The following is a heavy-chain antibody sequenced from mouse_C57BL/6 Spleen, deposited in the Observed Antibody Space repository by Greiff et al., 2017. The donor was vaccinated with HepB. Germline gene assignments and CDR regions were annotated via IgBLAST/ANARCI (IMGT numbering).Heavy chain of an antibody. D-gene: IGHD2-14*01. V-gene: IGHV10-1*01. CDR3: VRQGYSGFAY. CDR1: GFSFNTYA. Sequence: DVQLQESGGGLVQPKGSLKLSCAASGFSFNTYAMNWVRQAPGKGLEWVARIRSKSNNYATYYADSVKDRFTISRDDSESMLYLQMNNLKTEDTAMYYCVRQGYSGFAYWGQGTLVTVSA. J-gene: IGHJ3*01. CDR2: IRSKSNNYAT.